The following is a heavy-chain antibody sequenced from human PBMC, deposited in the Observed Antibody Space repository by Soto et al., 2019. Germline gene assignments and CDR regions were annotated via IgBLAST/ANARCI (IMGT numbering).Heavy chain of an antibody. D-gene: IGHD1-26*01. J-gene: IGHJ4*02. CDR1: GFTFSSYG. CDR3: AREPVGATGLYYFDY. Sequence: GGSLRLSCAASGFTFSSYGMHWVRQAPGKGLEWVAVIWYDGSNKYYADSVKGRFTISRDNSKNTLYLQMNSLRAEDTAVYYCAREPVGATGLYYFDYWGQGTLVTVSS. CDR2: IWYDGSNK. V-gene: IGHV3-33*01.